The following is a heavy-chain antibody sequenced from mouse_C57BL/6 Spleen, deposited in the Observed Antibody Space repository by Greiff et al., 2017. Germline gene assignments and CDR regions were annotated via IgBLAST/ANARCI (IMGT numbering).Heavy chain of an antibody. J-gene: IGHJ3*01. CDR2: IYPSDSET. CDR1: GYTFTSYW. D-gene: IGHD4-1*01. V-gene: IGHV1-61*01. CDR3: ARLGGTGTVLFAY. Sequence: QVQLQQPGAELVRPGSSVKLSCKASGYTFTSYWMDWVKQRPGQGLEWIGNIYPSDSETHYNQKFKDKATLTVDKSSSTAYMQLSSLTSEDSAVYYCARLGGTGTVLFAYWGQGTLVTVSA.